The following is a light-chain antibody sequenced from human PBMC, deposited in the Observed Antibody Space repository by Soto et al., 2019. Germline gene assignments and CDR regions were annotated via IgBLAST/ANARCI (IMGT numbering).Light chain of an antibody. CDR2: KAS. Sequence: DIQMTQSPSTLSASVGDRVTITCRASQSIGSWLAWYQQKPGKAPKLLIYKASSLESGVPSRYSGSGSGTEFTLTISSLQPDYFATYYCQQYNSYPISFGQGTRLDIK. V-gene: IGKV1-5*03. CDR3: QQYNSYPIS. J-gene: IGKJ5*01. CDR1: QSIGSW.